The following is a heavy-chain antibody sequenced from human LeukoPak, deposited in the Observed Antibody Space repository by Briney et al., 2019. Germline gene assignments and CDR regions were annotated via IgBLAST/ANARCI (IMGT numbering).Heavy chain of an antibody. V-gene: IGHV4-39*07. Sequence: SETLSLTCTVSGGSISSSSYCWGWIRQPPGKGLEWIGSIYYSGSTYYNPSLKSRVTISVDTSKNQFSLKLSSVTAADTAVYYCARDLYSSSYDAFDIWGQGTMVTVSS. CDR1: GGSISSSSYC. CDR2: IYYSGST. CDR3: ARDLYSSSYDAFDI. D-gene: IGHD6-13*01. J-gene: IGHJ3*02.